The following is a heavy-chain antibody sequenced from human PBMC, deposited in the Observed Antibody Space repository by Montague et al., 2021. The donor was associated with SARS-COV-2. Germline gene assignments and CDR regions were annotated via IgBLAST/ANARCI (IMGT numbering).Heavy chain of an antibody. CDR2: IYYSGST. V-gene: IGHV4-39*01. CDR1: GGSISSSSYY. Sequence: SETLSLTCTVSGGSISSSSYYWSWIRQPPGKGLEWIGSIYYSGSTYYNPSLKSRVTISVDTSKNQFSLKLSSVTAADTAVYYCARHALQFVADKHNLFDHWGQGTLVTVSS. J-gene: IGHJ5*02. CDR3: ARHALQFVADKHNLFDH. D-gene: IGHD6-19*01.